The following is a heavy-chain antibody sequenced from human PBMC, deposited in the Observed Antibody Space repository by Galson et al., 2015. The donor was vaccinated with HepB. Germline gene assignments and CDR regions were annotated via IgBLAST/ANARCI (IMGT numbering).Heavy chain of an antibody. CDR1: GFTFSSYG. Sequence: SLRLSCAASGFTFSSYGMHWVRQAPGKGLEWVAVISYDGSNKYYADSVKGRFTISRDNSKNTLYLQMSSLRAEDTAVYYCAKGGYCSGGSCYSANDYWGQGTLVTVSS. V-gene: IGHV3-30*18. D-gene: IGHD2-15*01. CDR2: ISYDGSNK. J-gene: IGHJ4*02. CDR3: AKGGYCSGGSCYSANDY.